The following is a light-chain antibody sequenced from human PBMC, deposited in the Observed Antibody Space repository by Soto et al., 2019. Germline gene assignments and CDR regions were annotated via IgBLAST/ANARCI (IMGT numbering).Light chain of an antibody. CDR2: DVS. V-gene: IGLV2-14*01. CDR3: SSYTSSCTLIV. CDR1: SSDVGGYNY. J-gene: IGLJ1*01. Sequence: QSVLTQPASVSGSRGQSITISCTGTSSDVGGYNYVSWYQQHPGKAPKLMIYDVSNRPSGVSNRFSGSKSGNTASLTISGLQAEDEADYYCSSYTSSCTLIVFGTGTKLTVL.